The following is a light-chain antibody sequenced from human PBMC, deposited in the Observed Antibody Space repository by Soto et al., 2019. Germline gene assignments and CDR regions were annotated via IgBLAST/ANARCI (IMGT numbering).Light chain of an antibody. CDR1: QGISSY. CDR2: AAS. J-gene: IGKJ4*01. CDR3: QQFNSYPLT. V-gene: IGKV1-9*01. Sequence: DIQLTQSPSFLSASVGDRVTITCRASQGISSYLAWYQQTPGKAPKLLIYAASTVQSGVPSRFSGSGSGTDFTLTISSLQPEDFATYYCQQFNSYPLTFGGGTKVEIK.